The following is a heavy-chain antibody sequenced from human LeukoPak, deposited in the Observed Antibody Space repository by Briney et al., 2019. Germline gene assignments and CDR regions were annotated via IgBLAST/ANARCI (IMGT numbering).Heavy chain of an antibody. CDR1: GYSFTSYW. CDR2: IYPGDSDT. CDR3: ARRDSGYYCFDY. J-gene: IGHJ4*02. V-gene: IGHV5-51*01. D-gene: IGHD3-22*01. Sequence: GESLKISCKGSGYSFTSYWTAWVRQMPGKGLEWMGIIYPGDSDTRYSPSFQGQVTISVDKSISTAYLQWRSLKASDNAMYYCARRDSGYYCFDYWGQGTLVTVSS.